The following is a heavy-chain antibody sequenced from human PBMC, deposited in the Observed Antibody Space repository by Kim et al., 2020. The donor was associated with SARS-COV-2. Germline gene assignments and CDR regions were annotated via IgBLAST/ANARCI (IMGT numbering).Heavy chain of an antibody. Sequence: SETLSLTCTVSGGSISSGGYYCCGIRPPPGNRLGLIGNIHYSGISYYNPPLKSLAIISVATTKHYFFLLTCSVTAAATAVFYCARVVTIVWGVCIYFG. D-gene: IGHD3-10*01. CDR1: GGSISSGGYY. CDR3: ARVVTIVWGVCIYFG. CDR2: IHYSGIS. J-gene: IGHJ4*01. V-gene: IGHV4-31*01.